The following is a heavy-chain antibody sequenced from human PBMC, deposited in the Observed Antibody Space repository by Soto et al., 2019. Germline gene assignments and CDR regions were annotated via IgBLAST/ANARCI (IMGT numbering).Heavy chain of an antibody. CDR1: GYTFTSYA. V-gene: IGHV1-3*01. Sequence: SVKVSCKASGYTFTSYAMHWVRQAPGQRLEWMGWINAGNGNTKYSQKFQGRVTITRDTSASTAYMELSSLRSEDTAVYYCAKTYYDFWSNYYYYGMDVWGQGTTVTVSS. CDR3: AKTYYDFWSNYYYYGMDV. D-gene: IGHD3-3*01. J-gene: IGHJ6*02. CDR2: INAGNGNT.